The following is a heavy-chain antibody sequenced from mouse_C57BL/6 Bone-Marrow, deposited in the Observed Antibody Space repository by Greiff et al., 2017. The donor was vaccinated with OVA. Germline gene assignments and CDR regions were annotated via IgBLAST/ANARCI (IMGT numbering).Heavy chain of an antibody. V-gene: IGHV1-19*01. J-gene: IGHJ3*01. CDR1: GYTFTDYY. CDR3: ARDDYDLVAY. CDR2: INPYNGGT. Sequence: EVKLVESGPVLVKPGASVKMSCKASGYTFTDYYMNWVKQSHGKSLEWIGVINPYNGGTSYNQKFKGKATLTVDKSSSTAYMELNSLTSEDSAVYYCARDDYDLVAYWGQGTLVTVSA. D-gene: IGHD2-4*01.